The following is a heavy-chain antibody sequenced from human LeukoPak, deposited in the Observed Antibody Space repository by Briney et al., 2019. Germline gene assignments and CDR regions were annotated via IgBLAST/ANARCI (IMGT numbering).Heavy chain of an antibody. Sequence: PGRSLRLSCAASRFTFDDYAMHWVRQAPGKALEWVSGISWNGDSIGYAVSVRGRFTISRDNAKNSLYLQMTSLRAEDTAVYYCASSWGSAIDFWGQGTLVTVSS. V-gene: IGHV3-9*01. D-gene: IGHD3-16*01. CDR2: ISWNGDSI. CDR3: ASSWGSAIDF. J-gene: IGHJ4*02. CDR1: RFTFDDYA.